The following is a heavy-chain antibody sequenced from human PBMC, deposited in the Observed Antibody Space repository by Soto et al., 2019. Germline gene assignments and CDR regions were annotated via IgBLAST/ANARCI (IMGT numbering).Heavy chain of an antibody. J-gene: IGHJ5*02. D-gene: IGHD6-6*01. CDR3: ASGSGRIAARPQRDNWFDP. V-gene: IGHV1-69*01. CDR2: IIPIFGTA. CDR1: GGTFSSYA. Sequence: QVQLVQSGAEVKKPGSSVKVSCKASGGTFSSYAISWVRQAPGQGLEWMGGIIPIFGTANYAQKCQGRVTITADESTSTAYMELSSLRSEDTAVYYCASGSGRIAARPQRDNWFDPWGQGTLVTVSS.